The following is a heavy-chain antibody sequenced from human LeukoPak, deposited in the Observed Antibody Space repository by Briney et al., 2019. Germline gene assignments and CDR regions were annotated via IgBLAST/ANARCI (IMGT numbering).Heavy chain of an antibody. J-gene: IGHJ5*02. CDR1: GYTFTGYY. D-gene: IGHD2-2*01. CDR2: IIPNSGGT. V-gene: IGHV1-2*02. Sequence: ASVKVSCKASGYTFTGYYMHWVRQAPGQGLEWMGWIIPNSGGTNYAQKFQGRVTMTRDTSISTAYMELSRLRSDDTAVYYCARAKRGYQLLPGWFDPWGQGTLVTVSS. CDR3: ARAKRGYQLLPGWFDP.